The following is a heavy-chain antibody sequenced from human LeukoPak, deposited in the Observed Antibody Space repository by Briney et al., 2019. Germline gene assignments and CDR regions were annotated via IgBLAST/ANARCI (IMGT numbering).Heavy chain of an antibody. D-gene: IGHD6-19*01. CDR3: ARAAGSGLIDY. V-gene: IGHV4-39*07. CDR2: IYYSGNT. J-gene: IGHJ4*02. Sequence: SETLSLTCTVSGGSISNYCWGWIRQPPGMGLGWIGSIYYSGNTYYNPSLKSRVTISLDTSKNQFSLNLNSVTAADTALYFCARAAGSGLIDYWGQGILAIVSS. CDR1: GGSISNYC.